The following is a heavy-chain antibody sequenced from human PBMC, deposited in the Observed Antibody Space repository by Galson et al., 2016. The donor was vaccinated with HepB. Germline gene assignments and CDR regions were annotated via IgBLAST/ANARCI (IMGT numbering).Heavy chain of an antibody. V-gene: IGHV3-74*03. CDR3: ARDGGLGTPFDL. J-gene: IGHJ4*02. D-gene: IGHD1-1*01. CDR2: ITTDPSNT. CDR1: GFTFSSYW. Sequence: SLRLSCAASGFTFSSYWIHWIRQAPGKGLMWVSRITTDPSNTAFVDSVKGRFALSRDNAKNQVYLEMNSLRVGDTAIYYCARDGGLGTPFDLLGRGTLVTVSS.